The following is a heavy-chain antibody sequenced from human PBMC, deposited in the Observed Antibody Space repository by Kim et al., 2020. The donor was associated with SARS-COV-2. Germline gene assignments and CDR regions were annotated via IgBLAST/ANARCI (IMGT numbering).Heavy chain of an antibody. J-gene: IGHJ2*01. CDR3: ASTCSYYSICCSTLYF. CDR2: IRDNGGST. D-gene: IGHD3-9*01. V-gene: IGHV3-23*01. Sequence: GGSLRLSCAASGFTFSSYAMSWVRQVPGKGLEWVAVIRDNGGSTFYADSVKGRFTISRDNSKNTLYLQMNSLRADDTAVYYCASTCSYYSICCSTLYF. CDR1: GFTFSSYA.